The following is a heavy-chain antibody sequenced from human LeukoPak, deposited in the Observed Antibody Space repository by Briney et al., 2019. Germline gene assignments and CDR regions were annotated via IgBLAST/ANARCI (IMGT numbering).Heavy chain of an antibody. CDR1: GYTFTSYG. D-gene: IGHD4-11*01. CDR3: ARNDYSNYPHY. V-gene: IGHV1-18*01. Sequence: ASVNVSYKASGYTFTSYGISWVRQAPGQGGEWMGWISAYNGNTNYAQKLQGRVTMTTDTSTSTAYMELRSLRSDDTAVYYCARNDYSNYPHYWGQGTLVTVSS. CDR2: ISAYNGNT. J-gene: IGHJ4*02.